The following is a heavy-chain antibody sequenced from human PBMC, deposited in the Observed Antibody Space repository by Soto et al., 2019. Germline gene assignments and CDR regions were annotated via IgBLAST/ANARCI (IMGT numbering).Heavy chain of an antibody. CDR2: IYYSGST. V-gene: IGHV4-59*01. CDR3: ARTYYYDSSGYYGRYYYYYGMDV. D-gene: IGHD3-22*01. J-gene: IGHJ6*02. Sequence: SETLSLTCTVTGGSISSYYWSWIRQPPGKGLEWIGYIYYSGSTNYNPSLKSRVTISVDTSKNQFSLKLSSVTAADTAVYYCARTYYYDSSGYYGRYYYYYGMDVWGQGTTVT. CDR1: GGSISSYY.